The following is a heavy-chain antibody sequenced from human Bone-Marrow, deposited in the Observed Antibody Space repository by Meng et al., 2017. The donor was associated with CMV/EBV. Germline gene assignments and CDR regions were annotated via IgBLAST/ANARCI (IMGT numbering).Heavy chain of an antibody. V-gene: IGHV3-21*04. D-gene: IGHD2-2*01. CDR2: ISSSSSYI. J-gene: IGHJ6*02. CDR1: GFTFSSYS. Sequence: GESLKISCAASGFTFSSYSMNWVRQAPGKGLEWVSSISSSSSYIYYADSVKGRFTISRDNAKNSLYLQMNSLRAEDTAVYYCAKREPEVPAAMSMDVWGQGTTVTVSS. CDR3: AKREPEVPAAMSMDV.